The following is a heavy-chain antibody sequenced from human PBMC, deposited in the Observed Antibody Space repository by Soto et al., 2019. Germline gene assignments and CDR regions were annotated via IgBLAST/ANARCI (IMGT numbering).Heavy chain of an antibody. CDR1: GFTFSTFD. D-gene: IGHD3-10*01. Sequence: GGSLRLSCAGSGFTFSTFDIHWVRQAPGKGLEWASGIGTLSDTFYAASVQGRFTISRQNAKNSVYLQMNSLRAGDTAFYYCARGRSFSYDSTPPPMFDPWGQGTLVTSPQ. V-gene: IGHV3-13*01. J-gene: IGHJ5*02. CDR3: ARGRSFSYDSTPPPMFDP. CDR2: IGTLSDT.